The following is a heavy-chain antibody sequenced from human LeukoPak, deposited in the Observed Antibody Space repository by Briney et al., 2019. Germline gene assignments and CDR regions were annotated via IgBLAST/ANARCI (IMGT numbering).Heavy chain of an antibody. CDR3: ASSSGWSHDAFDI. D-gene: IGHD6-19*01. CDR1: GFTFSSYE. V-gene: IGHV3-48*03. CDR2: ISSSGSTI. Sequence: PGGSLRLSCAASGFTFSSYEMNWVRQAPGKGLEWVSYISSSGSTIYYADSVKGRFTISRDNAKNSLYLQMNSLRAEDTVVYYCASSSGWSHDAFDIWGQGTMVTVSS. J-gene: IGHJ3*02.